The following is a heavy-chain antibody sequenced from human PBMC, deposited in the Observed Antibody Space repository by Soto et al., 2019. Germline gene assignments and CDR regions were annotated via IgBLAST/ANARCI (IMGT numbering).Heavy chain of an antibody. CDR1: GFTVKNYQ. Sequence: GGSLRLSCAASGFTVKNYQMNWVRQAPGKGLEWVSVIYSGGVTYYPDSVKGRFTTIRDTSKNTVYLQMKSLRADDTAMYYCARDKSTTGYYGLHVWGQGTTLTLSS. CDR2: IYSGGVT. J-gene: IGHJ6*02. V-gene: IGHV3-53*01. CDR3: ARDKSTTGYYGLHV.